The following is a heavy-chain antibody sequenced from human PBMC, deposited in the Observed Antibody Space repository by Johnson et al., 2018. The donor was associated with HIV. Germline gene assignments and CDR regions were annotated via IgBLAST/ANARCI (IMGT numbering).Heavy chain of an antibody. CDR1: GFTFNNYP. V-gene: IGHV3-NL1*01. CDR2: ISDSGST. Sequence: QVQLVESGGGVVQPGRSLRLSCAASGFTFNNYPMHWVRQAPGKGPEWVSAISDSGSTYYADSVKGRFTISRDSSKNTLFLQMNSLRADDTAVYYCAKDGAFDIWGQGTLVTVSS. CDR3: AKDGAFDI. J-gene: IGHJ3*02.